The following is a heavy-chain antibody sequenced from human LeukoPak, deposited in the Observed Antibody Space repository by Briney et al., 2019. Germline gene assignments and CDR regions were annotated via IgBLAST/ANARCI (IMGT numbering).Heavy chain of an antibody. J-gene: IGHJ6*02. CDR3: ARTTGTRSGPDYYYYYGMDV. CDR2: ISYDGSNK. CDR1: GFTFSSYA. Sequence: PGGSLRLSCAASGFTFSSYAMHWVRQAPGKGLEWVAVISYDGSNKYYADSVKGRFTISRDNSKHTLYLQMNSLRAEDTAVYYCARTTGTRSGPDYYYYYGMDVWGQGTTVTVSS. D-gene: IGHD1-1*01. V-gene: IGHV3-30-3*01.